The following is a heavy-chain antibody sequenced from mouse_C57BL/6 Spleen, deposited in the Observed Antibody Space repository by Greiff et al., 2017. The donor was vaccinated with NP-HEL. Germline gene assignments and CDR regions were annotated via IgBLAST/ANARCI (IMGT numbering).Heavy chain of an antibody. CDR1: GYTFTSYW. J-gene: IGHJ1*03. V-gene: IGHV1-55*01. CDR2: IYPGSGST. Sequence: QVQLQQSGAELVKPGASVKMSCKASGYTFTSYWITWVKQRPGQGLERIGDIYPGSGSTNYNEKFKSKATLTVDTSSSTAYMQLSSLTSEDSAVYYCAREGIYYDYSYWYFDVWGTGTTVTVSS. CDR3: AREGIYYDYSYWYFDV. D-gene: IGHD2-4*01.